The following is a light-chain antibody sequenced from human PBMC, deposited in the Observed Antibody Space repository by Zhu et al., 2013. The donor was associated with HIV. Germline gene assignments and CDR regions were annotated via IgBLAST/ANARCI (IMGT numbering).Light chain of an antibody. CDR3: MQALQTPYT. J-gene: IGKJ2*01. CDR1: QSLLHSNGYNF. CDR2: LGS. Sequence: DIVMTQSPLSLPVTPGEPASISCRSSQSLLHSNGYNFLDWYLQKPGQSPQLLIYLGSHQASGVPDRFSGSGSGTDFTLKISRVEAEDVGVYYCMQALQTPYTFGQGTRLEIK. V-gene: IGKV2-28*01.